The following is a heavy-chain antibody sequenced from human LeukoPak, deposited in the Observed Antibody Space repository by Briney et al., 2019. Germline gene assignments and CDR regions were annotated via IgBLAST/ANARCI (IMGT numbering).Heavy chain of an antibody. CDR1: GFTFSNYG. CDR2: IRFDGSTK. V-gene: IGHV3-30*02. CDR3: VREGRSSRWDDWYVDL. Sequence: PGGSLRLSCATSGFTFSNYGMHWVRQAPGKGLEWVAFIRFDGSTKYYADSVKGRFTISRDNSKNTFYLQMNSLRAGDTAVYYCVREGRSSRWDDWYVDLWGRGTLVTVSS. J-gene: IGHJ2*01. D-gene: IGHD6-13*01.